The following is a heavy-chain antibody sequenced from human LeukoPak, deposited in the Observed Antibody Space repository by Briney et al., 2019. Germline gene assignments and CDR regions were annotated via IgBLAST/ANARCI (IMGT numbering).Heavy chain of an antibody. CDR2: INQDGSEK. Sequence: PGGSLRLSCAASGFTFSSYWMTWVRQAPGKGLEWVASINQDGSEKYYVGSVKGRFTISRDNFKNSLSLHMNSLRAEDTAVFYCARLRSASESFDYWGQGTQVTVSS. CDR3: ARLRSASESFDY. V-gene: IGHV3-7*01. CDR1: GFTFSSYW. D-gene: IGHD3-3*01. J-gene: IGHJ4*02.